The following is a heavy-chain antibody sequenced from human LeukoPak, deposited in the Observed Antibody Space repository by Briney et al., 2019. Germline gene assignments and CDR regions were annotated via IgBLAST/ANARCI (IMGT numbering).Heavy chain of an antibody. D-gene: IGHD4-23*01. CDR1: GYTFTSYY. CDR2: INPSGGST. V-gene: IGHV1-46*01. CDR3: ARAKIRHGGASCSAFDI. Sequence: GASVKVSCKASGYTFTSYYMYWVRQAPGQGLEWMGIINPSGGSTSYAQKFQGRVTMTRDMSTSTVYMELSSLRSEDTAVYYCARAKIRHGGASCSAFDIWGQGTMVTVSS. J-gene: IGHJ3*02.